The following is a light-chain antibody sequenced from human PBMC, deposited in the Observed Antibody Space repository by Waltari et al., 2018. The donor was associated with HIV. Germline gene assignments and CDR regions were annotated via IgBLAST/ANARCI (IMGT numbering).Light chain of an antibody. CDR1: NHDAGGYKY. CDR2: EVT. V-gene: IGLV2-14*01. Sequence: QSALTQPASVSGSPRQSLAISCTGTNHDAGGYKYVSWYQQHPGTAPNLVIYEVTNRPSTVSDRFSVSKSGNTASLTISGLQAEDEADYYCSSYTGTGTWVFGGGTKVTVL. J-gene: IGLJ3*02. CDR3: SSYTGTGTWV.